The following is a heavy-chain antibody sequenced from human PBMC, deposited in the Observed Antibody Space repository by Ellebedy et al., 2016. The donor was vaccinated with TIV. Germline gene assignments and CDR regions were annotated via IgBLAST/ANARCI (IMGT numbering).Heavy chain of an antibody. D-gene: IGHD4-23*01. CDR2: IYYSGRT. CDR3: AREVEYGGWKAFDI. J-gene: IGHJ3*02. CDR1: GGSVSSGSYY. Sequence: SETLSLXXTVSGGSVSSGSYYWSWIRQPPGKGLEWIGYIYYSGRTNYNPSLKSRVTISVDTSQKMFSLKLRSVTAADTAVYYCAREVEYGGWKAFDIWGQGTMVTVSS. V-gene: IGHV4-61*01.